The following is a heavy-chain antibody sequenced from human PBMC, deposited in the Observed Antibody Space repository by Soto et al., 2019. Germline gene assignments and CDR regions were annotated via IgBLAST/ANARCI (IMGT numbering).Heavy chain of an antibody. CDR3: AAGSIRRSGSLDWSDP. D-gene: IGHD3-10*01. Sequence: SVKVSCKASGFTFTSSAVQWVRQARGQRLEWIGWIVVGSGNTNYAQKFQERVTITRDMSTSTAYMELSSLRSEDTAVYYCAAGSIRRSGSLDWSDPWGQGTLVTVSS. CDR1: GFTFTSSA. J-gene: IGHJ5*02. CDR2: IVVGSGNT. V-gene: IGHV1-58*01.